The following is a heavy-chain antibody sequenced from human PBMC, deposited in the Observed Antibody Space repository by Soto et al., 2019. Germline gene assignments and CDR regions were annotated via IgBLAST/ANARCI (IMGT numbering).Heavy chain of an antibody. CDR1: GGSISSSSYY. V-gene: IGHV4-39*01. D-gene: IGHD5-12*01. J-gene: IGHJ4*02. CDR2: IYYSGST. CDR3: ARHGPDIVATMYYFDY. Sequence: SETLSLTCTVSGGSISSSSYYWGWIRQPPGKGLEWIGSIYYSGSTYYNPSLKSRVTISVDTSKNQFSLKLSSVTTADTAVYYCARHGPDIVATMYYFDYWGQGTLVTVSS.